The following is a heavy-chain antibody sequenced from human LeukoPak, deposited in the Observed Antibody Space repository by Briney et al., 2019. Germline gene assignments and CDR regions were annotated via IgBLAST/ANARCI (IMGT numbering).Heavy chain of an antibody. Sequence: GGSSRLCCAASGFTFDDYAMHWVRQAPGKGLERVSGISWNTGSIGYADSVKGRFTISRDNAKNSLYLQMNSLRAEDTALYYCAKDIRPHYGYYFDYWGQGTLVTVST. CDR1: GFTFDDYA. J-gene: IGHJ4*02. V-gene: IGHV3-9*01. CDR2: ISWNTGSI. CDR3: AKDIRPHYGYYFDY. D-gene: IGHD3-16*01.